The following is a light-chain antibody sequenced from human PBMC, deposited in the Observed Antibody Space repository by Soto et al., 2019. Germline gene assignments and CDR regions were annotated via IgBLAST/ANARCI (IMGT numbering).Light chain of an antibody. V-gene: IGKV1-12*01. CDR2: GRF. J-gene: IGKJ5*01. CDR3: QQADSYAFS. CDR1: LDIGRW. Sequence: DLQMTPSPSSVSASVGARVTITCRASLDIGRWLAWYHQRPGKAPKLLIAGRFILQSGVPSRFSRSRYGTDFALTINSREPEDFATYCSQQADSYAFSVGQGPRLEIK.